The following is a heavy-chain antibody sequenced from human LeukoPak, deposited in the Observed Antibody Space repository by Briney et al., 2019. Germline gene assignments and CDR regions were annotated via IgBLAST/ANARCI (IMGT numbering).Heavy chain of an antibody. J-gene: IGHJ2*01. Sequence: PSETLSLTCTVSGGSISSYYWSWIRQPPGKGLEWIGYIYYSGSTNYNPSLKSRVTISVDTSKNQFSLKLSSVTAADTAVYYCARPSGYSSYDPNWYFDLWGRGTLVTVSS. CDR1: GGSISSYY. CDR3: ARPSGYSSYDPNWYFDL. V-gene: IGHV4-59*08. CDR2: IYYSGST. D-gene: IGHD5-12*01.